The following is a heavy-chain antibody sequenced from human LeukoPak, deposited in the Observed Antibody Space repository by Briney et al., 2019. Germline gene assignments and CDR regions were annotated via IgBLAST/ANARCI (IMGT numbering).Heavy chain of an antibody. CDR1: GGSISSYY. CDR2: IYYSGST. D-gene: IGHD2-2*02. CDR3: ARVFKDIVVVPAAIRGGYYYYYYMDV. Sequence: EPSETLSLTCTVSGGSISSYYWSWIRQPPGKGLEWIGYIYYSGSTNYNPSLKSRVTISVDTSKNQFSLKLSSVTAADTAVYYCARVFKDIVVVPAAIRGGYYYYYYMDVWGKGTTVTVSS. J-gene: IGHJ6*03. V-gene: IGHV4-59*01.